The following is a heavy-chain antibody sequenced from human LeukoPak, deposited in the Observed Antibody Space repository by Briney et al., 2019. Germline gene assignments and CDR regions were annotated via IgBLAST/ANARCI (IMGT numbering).Heavy chain of an antibody. CDR2: INPNSGGK. Sequence: ASVKVSCKASGYTFTGYYMHWVRQAPGQGLEWMGWINPNSGGKNYAQKFQGRVTMTRDTSISTAYMELSRLRSDDTAVYYCARDPSSIVVVPAGIGTRPFDYWGQGTLVTVSS. CDR1: GYTFTGYY. J-gene: IGHJ4*02. D-gene: IGHD2-2*02. V-gene: IGHV1-2*02. CDR3: ARDPSSIVVVPAGIGTRPFDY.